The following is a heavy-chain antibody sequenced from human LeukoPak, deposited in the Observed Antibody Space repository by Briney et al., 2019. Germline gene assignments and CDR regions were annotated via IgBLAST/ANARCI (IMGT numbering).Heavy chain of an antibody. V-gene: IGHV3-7*01. D-gene: IGHD3-9*01. CDR3: ARDRYDILTGYPNYFDY. CDR1: GFTFSSYW. Sequence: GGSLRLSCAASGFTFSSYWMSWVRQAPGKGLEWVANIKQDGSEKYYVDSVKGRFTISRDNAKNSLYLQMNSLRAEDTAVYYCARDRYDILTGYPNYFDYWGQGTLVTVSS. CDR2: IKQDGSEK. J-gene: IGHJ4*02.